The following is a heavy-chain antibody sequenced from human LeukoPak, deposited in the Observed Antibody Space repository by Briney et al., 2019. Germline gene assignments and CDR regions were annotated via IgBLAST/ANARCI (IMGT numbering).Heavy chain of an antibody. D-gene: IGHD3-3*01. CDR3: ARGDDFWGERDAFDV. J-gene: IGHJ3*01. CDR1: GFTFSRYI. Sequence: TGGSLRLSCAASGFTFSRYIMHWVRQAPGKGLEWVSSINTDGRYKRYGDSMKGRFTISRDVAKNSVSLQMNSLRAEDTALYYCARGDDFWGERDAFDVWGQGAMVTVST. V-gene: IGHV3-21*01. CDR2: INTDGRYK.